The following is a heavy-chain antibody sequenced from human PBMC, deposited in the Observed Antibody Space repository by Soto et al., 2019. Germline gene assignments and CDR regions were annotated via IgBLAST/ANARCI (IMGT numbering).Heavy chain of an antibody. CDR1: GFTFSSYS. J-gene: IGHJ3*02. CDR2: ISSSSSYI. D-gene: IGHD3-22*01. CDR3: ARERPYYYDSSGYLDAFDI. Sequence: EVQLVESGGGLVKPGGSLRLSCAASGFTFSSYSMNWVRQAPGKGLERVSSISSSSSYIYYADSVKGRFTISRDNAKNSLYLQMNSLRAEDTAVYYCARERPYYYDSSGYLDAFDIWGQGTMVTVSS. V-gene: IGHV3-21*01.